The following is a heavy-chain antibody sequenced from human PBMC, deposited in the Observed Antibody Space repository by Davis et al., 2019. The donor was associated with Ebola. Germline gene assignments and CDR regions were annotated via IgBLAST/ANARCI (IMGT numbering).Heavy chain of an antibody. J-gene: IGHJ3*02. CDR3: ARAAGYGGI. CDR2: IWYDGSNK. D-gene: IGHD2-15*01. CDR1: GFTFSSYG. V-gene: IGHV3-33*01. Sequence: GESLKISCAASGFTFSSYGMHWVRQAPGKGLEWVAVIWYDGSNKYYADSVKGRFTVSRDNAKNSLYLQMNSLRDEDTAVYYCARAAGYGGIWGQGTMVTVSS.